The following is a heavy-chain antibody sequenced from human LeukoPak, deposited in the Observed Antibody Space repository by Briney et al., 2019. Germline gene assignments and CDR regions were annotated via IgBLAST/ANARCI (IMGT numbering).Heavy chain of an antibody. D-gene: IGHD3-10*01. CDR2: ISYDGSNK. CDR3: AKLAMVRGPHSDAFDI. Sequence: GGSLRLSCAASGFTFSSYGMHRVRQAPGKGLEWVAVISYDGSNKYYADSVKGRFTISRDNSKNTLYLQMNSLRAEDTAVYYCAKLAMVRGPHSDAFDIWGQGTMVTVSS. V-gene: IGHV3-30*18. J-gene: IGHJ3*02. CDR1: GFTFSSYG.